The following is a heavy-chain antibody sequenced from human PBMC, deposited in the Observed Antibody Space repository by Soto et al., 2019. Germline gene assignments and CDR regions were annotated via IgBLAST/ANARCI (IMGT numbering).Heavy chain of an antibody. CDR1: GFTFSSYW. Sequence: GGSLRLSCAASGFTFSSYWMHWVRQAPGKGLVWVSRINSDGSSTSYADSVKGQFTISRDNAKNTLYLQMNSLRAEDTAVYYCASNSGDPYYYYYYGMDVWGQGTTVTVSS. J-gene: IGHJ6*02. V-gene: IGHV3-74*01. D-gene: IGHD4-17*01. CDR3: ASNSGDPYYYYYYGMDV. CDR2: INSDGSST.